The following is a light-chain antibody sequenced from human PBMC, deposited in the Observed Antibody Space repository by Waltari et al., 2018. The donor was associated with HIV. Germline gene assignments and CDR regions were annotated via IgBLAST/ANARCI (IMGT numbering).Light chain of an antibody. V-gene: IGLV2-14*01. J-gene: IGLJ1*01. CDR1: SSDVGGYNY. CDR3: SSYTSSSTSHV. CDR2: AVS. Sequence: QSALTQPASVSGSPGQSITISCTGTSSDVGGYNYVSWYQQHPGKAPKLMIYAVSNRPSGFSNRFSGSKSGNTASLTISGLQAEDEADYYCSSYTSSSTSHVFGTGTKVTVL.